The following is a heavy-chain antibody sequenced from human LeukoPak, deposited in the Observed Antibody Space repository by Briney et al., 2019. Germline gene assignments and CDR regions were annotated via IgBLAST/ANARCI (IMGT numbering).Heavy chain of an antibody. CDR1: GGSISSWKYY. V-gene: IGHV4-39*07. CDR3: ARSYCSSTSCYNYFDY. J-gene: IGHJ4*02. Sequence: SETLSLTCSVSGGSISSWKYYWGWIRQPPGKGLEWIGNIYYSGSTYYNPSLQSRVTISVDTSKNQFSLKLSSVTAADTAVYYCARSYCSSTSCYNYFDYWGQGTLVTVSS. CDR2: IYYSGST. D-gene: IGHD2-2*02.